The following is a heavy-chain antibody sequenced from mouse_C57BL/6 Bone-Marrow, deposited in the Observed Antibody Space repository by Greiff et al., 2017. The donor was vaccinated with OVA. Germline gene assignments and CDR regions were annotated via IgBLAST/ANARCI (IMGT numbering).Heavy chain of an antibody. D-gene: IGHD1-1*01. Sequence: QVQLQQSGAELVRPGTSVKVSCKASGYAFTNYLIEWVKQRPGQGLEWIGVINPGSGGTNYNEKFKGKATLTADKSSSTAYMQLSSLTSEDSAVYFCARSGVVAGLDYWGQGTTLTVSS. V-gene: IGHV1-54*01. CDR1: GYAFTNYL. J-gene: IGHJ2*01. CDR3: ARSGVVAGLDY. CDR2: INPGSGGT.